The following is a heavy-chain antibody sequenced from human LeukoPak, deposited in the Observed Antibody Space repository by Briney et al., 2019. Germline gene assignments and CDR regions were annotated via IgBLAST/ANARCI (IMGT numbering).Heavy chain of an antibody. CDR2: ISGSGGST. D-gene: IGHD1-14*01. CDR3: AKAPGGYYYYMDV. J-gene: IGHJ6*03. CDR1: GLTFSSYA. Sequence: GGSLRLSCAASGLTFSSYAMSWVRQAPGKGLEWVSAISGSGGSTYYADSVKGRFTISRDNSKNTLYLQMNSLRAEDTAVYYCAKAPGGYYYYMDVWGKGTTVTVSS. V-gene: IGHV3-23*01.